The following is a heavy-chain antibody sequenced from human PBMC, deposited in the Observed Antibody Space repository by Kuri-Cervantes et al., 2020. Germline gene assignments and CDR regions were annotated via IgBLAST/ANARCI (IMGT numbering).Heavy chain of an antibody. J-gene: IGHJ4*02. CDR3: AHSPYCSGGSCYFTD. D-gene: IGHD2-15*01. V-gene: IGHV2-5*05. CDR1: GFSLSNARMG. CDR2: IYWDDDK. Sequence: SGPTLVKPTETLTLTCTVSGFSLSNARMGVSWIRQPPGKALEWLALIYWDDDKRYGPSLKSRLTITKDTSKNQVVLTMTNMDPVDTATYYCAHSPYCSGGSCYFTDWGQGTLVTVSS.